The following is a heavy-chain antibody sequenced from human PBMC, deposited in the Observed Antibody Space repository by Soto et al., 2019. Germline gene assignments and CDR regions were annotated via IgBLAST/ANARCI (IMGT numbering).Heavy chain of an antibody. CDR2: ISYDGSNK. Sequence: HPGGSLRLSCAASGFTFSSYAMHWVRQAPGKGLEWVAVISYDGSNKYYADSVKGRFTISRDNSKNTLYLQMNSLRAEDTAVYYCATGHSYGYSPFDYWGQGTLVTVSS. D-gene: IGHD5-18*01. CDR3: ATGHSYGYSPFDY. CDR1: GFTFSSYA. J-gene: IGHJ4*02. V-gene: IGHV3-30-3*01.